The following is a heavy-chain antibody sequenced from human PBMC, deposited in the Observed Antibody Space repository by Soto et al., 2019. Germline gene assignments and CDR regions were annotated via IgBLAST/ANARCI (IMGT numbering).Heavy chain of an antibody. CDR1: GGSIGTYY. CDR2: IYYRGNT. V-gene: IGHV4-59*08. D-gene: IGHD3-9*01. Sequence: PSETLSLTCTVSGGSIGTYYWSWIRQPPGKGLEWIGYIYYRGNTDYNPSLKSRVTISLDTPKNQFSLKLSSVTAADTAVYYCARHPGYYDILTGYTTYYFDYWGQGILVPVSS. J-gene: IGHJ4*02. CDR3: ARHPGYYDILTGYTTYYFDY.